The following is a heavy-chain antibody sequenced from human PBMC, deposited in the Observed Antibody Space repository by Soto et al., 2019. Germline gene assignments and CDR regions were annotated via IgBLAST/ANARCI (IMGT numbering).Heavy chain of an antibody. V-gene: IGHV4-34*01. J-gene: IGHJ6*02. D-gene: IGHD6-13*01. Sequence: PSETLSLTCAVYVGSFSGYYWSWIRQPPGKGLEWIGEINHSGSTNYNPSLKSRVTISVDTSKNQFSLKLSSVTAADTAVYYCARGRAAPGGYYYYYGMDVWGQGTTVTVSS. CDR1: VGSFSGYY. CDR2: INHSGST. CDR3: ARGRAAPGGYYYYYGMDV.